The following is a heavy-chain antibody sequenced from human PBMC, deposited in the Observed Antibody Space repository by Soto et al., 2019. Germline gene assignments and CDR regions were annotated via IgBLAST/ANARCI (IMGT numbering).Heavy chain of an antibody. CDR2: IYYSGST. J-gene: IGHJ6*02. D-gene: IGHD5-18*01. V-gene: IGHV4-59*01. Sequence: PSETLSLTCTVSGGSISSYYWSWIRQPPGKGLEWIGYIYYSGSTNYNPSLKSRVTISVDTSKNQFSLKLSSVTAADTAVYYCARDRGKDTAMLSGMDVWGQGTTVTVSS. CDR1: GGSISSYY. CDR3: ARDRGKDTAMLSGMDV.